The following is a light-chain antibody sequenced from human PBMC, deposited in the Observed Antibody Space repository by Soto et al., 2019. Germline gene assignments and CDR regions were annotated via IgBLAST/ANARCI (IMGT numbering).Light chain of an antibody. Sequence: QSVLAQPPSVSGASGQKVTISCTGSSSNIGAGYDLHWYQQLPGTAPKLLLYGNSNRPSGVPDRFSGSKSGTSASLAITGLQAEDEADYYCQSYDSSLSAYVFGTGTKVTAL. J-gene: IGLJ1*01. V-gene: IGLV1-40*01. CDR3: QSYDSSLSAYV. CDR2: GNS. CDR1: SSNIGAGYD.